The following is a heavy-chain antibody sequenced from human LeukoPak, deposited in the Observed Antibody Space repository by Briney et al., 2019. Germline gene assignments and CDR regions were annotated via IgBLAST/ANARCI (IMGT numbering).Heavy chain of an antibody. CDR3: ARGGVIAAAGTWYYYYGMDV. J-gene: IGHJ6*02. CDR1: GYTFTSYG. Sequence: ASVKVSCKASGYTFTSYGISWVRQAPGQGLEWMGWISAYSGNTGYAQKFQGRVTMTRNTSISTAYMELSSLRSEDTAVYYCARGGVIAAAGTWYYYYGMDVWGQGTTVTVSS. D-gene: IGHD6-13*01. CDR2: ISAYSGNT. V-gene: IGHV1-8*02.